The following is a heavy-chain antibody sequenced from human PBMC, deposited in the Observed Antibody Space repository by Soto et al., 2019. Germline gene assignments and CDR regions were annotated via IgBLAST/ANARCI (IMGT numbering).Heavy chain of an antibody. Sequence: EVQLVESGGGLVQPGRSLRLSCAASGFTFSNYAMSWVRQAAGKGLQWVSAISGIGGSTYYADSVKGRFTISRDNSKNTLYLQMNSLRAEDTAVYYCARQMTARFAHGDYWGQGTLVTVSS. CDR2: ISGIGGST. J-gene: IGHJ4*02. D-gene: IGHD2-21*02. CDR1: GFTFSNYA. V-gene: IGHV3-23*04. CDR3: ARQMTARFAHGDY.